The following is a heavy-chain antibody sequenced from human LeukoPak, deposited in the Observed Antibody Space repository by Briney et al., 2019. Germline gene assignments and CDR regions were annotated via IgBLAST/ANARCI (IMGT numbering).Heavy chain of an antibody. CDR3: ARGSGYYYDSSGYSYGY. J-gene: IGHJ4*02. D-gene: IGHD3-22*01. CDR2: IIPVFGTA. V-gene: IGHV1-69*05. CDR1: GGTFSSYA. Sequence: SVKVSCKASGGTFSSYAISWVRQAPGQGLEWTGGIIPVFGTANYAQKFQGRVTITTDETTSTAYMELSSLRSEDTAVYYCARGSGYYYDSSGYSYGYWGQGTLVTVSS.